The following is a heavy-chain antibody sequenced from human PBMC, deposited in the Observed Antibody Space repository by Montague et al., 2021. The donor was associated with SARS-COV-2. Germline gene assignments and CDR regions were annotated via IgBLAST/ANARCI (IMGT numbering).Heavy chain of an antibody. J-gene: IGHJ4*02. V-gene: IGHV4-39*01. CDR1: GGSVRSSNDC. Sequence: SETLSLTCTVSGGSVRSSNDCWGWIRQPPGKGLEWIANFYYSGNTYYNPSLKSRVTISVDTSHNQFSLKLSSVTAADTAVYYCARGPKMYGELADYWGKGTLVTVSS. CDR2: FYYSGNT. CDR3: ARGPKMYGELADY. D-gene: IGHD2-8*01.